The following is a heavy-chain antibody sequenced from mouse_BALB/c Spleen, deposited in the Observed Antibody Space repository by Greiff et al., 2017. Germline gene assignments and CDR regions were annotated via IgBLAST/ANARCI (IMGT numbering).Heavy chain of an antibody. CDR3: ARDYYGSSLGY. CDR1: GYTFTSYN. Sequence: QVQLQQPGAELVKPGASVKMSCKASGYTFTSYNMHWVKQTPGQGLEWIGAIYPGNGDTSYNQKFKGKATLTADKSSSTAYMQLSSLTSEDSAVYYCARDYYGSSLGYWGQGTTLTVSS. CDR2: IYPGNGDT. D-gene: IGHD1-1*01. V-gene: IGHV1-12*01. J-gene: IGHJ2*01.